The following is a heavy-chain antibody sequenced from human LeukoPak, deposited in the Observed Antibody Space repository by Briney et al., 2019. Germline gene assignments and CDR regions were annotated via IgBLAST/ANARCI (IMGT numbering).Heavy chain of an antibody. CDR3: ARDVSTVTHDAFDI. CDR2: IYHSGST. D-gene: IGHD4-17*01. V-gene: IGHV4-38-2*02. Sequence: SETLSLTCTVSGYTISSGYYWGWIRQPPGKGLEWIGSIYHSGSTYYNPSLKSRVTISVDTSKNQFSLKLSSVTAADTAVYYCARDVSTVTHDAFDIWGQGKMVTVSS. CDR1: GYTISSGYY. J-gene: IGHJ3*02.